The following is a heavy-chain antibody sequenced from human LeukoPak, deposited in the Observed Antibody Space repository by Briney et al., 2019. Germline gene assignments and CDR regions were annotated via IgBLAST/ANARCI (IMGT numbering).Heavy chain of an antibody. V-gene: IGHV4-34*01. Sequence: SETLSLTCAVYGGSFSGYYGSWIRQPPGKGLEWIGEINHSGSTNYNPSLKSRVTISEDTSKNQFSLKLSSVTAADTAVYYCARVKSYYYYYMDVWGKGTTVTVSS. CDR3: ARVKSYYYYYMDV. J-gene: IGHJ6*03. CDR1: GGSFSGYY. CDR2: INHSGST.